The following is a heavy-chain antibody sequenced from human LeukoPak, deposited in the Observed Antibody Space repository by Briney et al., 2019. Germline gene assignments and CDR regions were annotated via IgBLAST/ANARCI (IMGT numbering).Heavy chain of an antibody. CDR1: GGSISSSSYY. CDR2: IYYSGST. Sequence: SETLSLTCTVSGGSISSSSYYWGWIRQPPGKGLEWIGSIYYSGSTNYNPSLKSRVTISVDTSKNQFSLKLSSVTAADTAVYYCARGLEWGDGFDIWGQGTMVTVSP. D-gene: IGHD1-1*01. CDR3: ARGLEWGDGFDI. V-gene: IGHV4-39*07. J-gene: IGHJ3*02.